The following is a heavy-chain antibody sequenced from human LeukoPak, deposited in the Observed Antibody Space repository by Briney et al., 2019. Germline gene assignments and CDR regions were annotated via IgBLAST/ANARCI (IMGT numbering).Heavy chain of an antibody. CDR2: FDPEDGET. CDR3: ATTLRRGVLPFDY. Sequence: GASVKVSRKVSGYTLTELSMHWVRQAPRKGLEWMGGFDPEDGETIYAQKFQGRVTMTEDTSTDTAYMELSSLRSEDTAVYYCATTLRRGVLPFDYWGQGTLVTVSS. CDR1: GYTLTELS. V-gene: IGHV1-24*01. D-gene: IGHD3-10*01. J-gene: IGHJ4*02.